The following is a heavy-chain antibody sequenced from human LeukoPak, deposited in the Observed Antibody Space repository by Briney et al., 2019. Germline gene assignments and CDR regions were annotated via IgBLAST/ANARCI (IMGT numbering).Heavy chain of an antibody. J-gene: IGHJ6*02. CDR3: ARSAYGDYYYYGTDV. D-gene: IGHD4-17*01. CDR2: IYPGDSDT. V-gene: IGHV5-51*01. CDR1: GYSFTTYW. Sequence: GESLKISCKGSGYSFTTYWIGWVRQMPGKGLEWMGIIYPGDSDTRYSPSFQGQVTISADKSISTAYVQWSSLKASDTTMYYCARSAYGDYYYYGTDVWGQGTTVTVSS.